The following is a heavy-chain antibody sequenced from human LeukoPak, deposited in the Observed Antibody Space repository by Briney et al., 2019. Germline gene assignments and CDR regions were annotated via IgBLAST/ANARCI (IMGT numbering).Heavy chain of an antibody. V-gene: IGHV3-9*01. CDR1: GFTFDDYA. J-gene: IGHJ4*02. D-gene: IGHD5-12*01. CDR2: ISWNSGSI. CDR3: AKGVWWLRGDYFDY. Sequence: GGSLRLSCAASGFTFDDYAMHWVRQALGKGLEWVSGISWNSGSIGYADSVKGRFTISRDNAKNSLYLQMNSLRAEDTALYCCAKGVWWLRGDYFDYWGQGTLVTVSS.